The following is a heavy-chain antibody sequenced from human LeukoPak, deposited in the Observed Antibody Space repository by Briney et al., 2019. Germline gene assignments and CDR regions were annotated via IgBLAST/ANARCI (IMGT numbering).Heavy chain of an antibody. Sequence: GGSLRLSCAASGFTFSSYGMHWVRQAPGKGLEWVAFIRYDGSKKYYADSVKGRFTISRDNSKNTLYLQMNSLRSEDTAVYYCARDNKWEIFAFDYWGQGTLVTVSS. CDR3: ARDNKWEIFAFDY. J-gene: IGHJ4*02. CDR2: IRYDGSKK. D-gene: IGHD1-26*01. CDR1: GFTFSSYG. V-gene: IGHV3-30*02.